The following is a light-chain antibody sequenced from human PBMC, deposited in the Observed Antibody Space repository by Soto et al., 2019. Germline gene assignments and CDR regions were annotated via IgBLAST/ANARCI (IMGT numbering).Light chain of an antibody. J-gene: IGKJ1*01. CDR2: DAS. V-gene: IGKV3-11*01. CDR3: QQYHNWPGT. Sequence: EIVLTQSPATLSLSPGEIATLSFSASQSVSSYLAWYQQKPGQAPRLLIYDASNRATGIPARFSGSGSGTEFTLTISSLQSGDIAVYFCQQYHNWPGTFGQGTKVDIK. CDR1: QSVSSY.